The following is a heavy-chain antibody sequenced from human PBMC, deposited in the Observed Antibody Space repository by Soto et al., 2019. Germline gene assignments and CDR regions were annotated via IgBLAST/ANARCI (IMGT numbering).Heavy chain of an antibody. Sequence: EVQLVESGGGLFKPGGSLRLSCAAAGFTFTRYSMNWVRQAPGKGLEWVSSISSTTHYIYYADSMKGRFTVSRDNAKNSVYLDMNSLSAEYTAVYYCARESEDLTANFDYWGQGTLVTVSS. V-gene: IGHV3-21*01. J-gene: IGHJ4*02. CDR3: ARESEDLTANFDY. CDR1: GFTFTRYS. CDR2: ISSTTHYI.